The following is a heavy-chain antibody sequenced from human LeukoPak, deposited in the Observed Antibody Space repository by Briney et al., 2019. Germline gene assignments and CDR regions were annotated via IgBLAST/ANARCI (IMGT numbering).Heavy chain of an antibody. CDR3: ARHRAASDY. Sequence: GGSLRLSCAASGFTFNTYYMNWVRQAPGKGLEWVSFIITGSTYIYYADSVKGRFTISRDNAKNSLYLQMTSLRAEDTAVYYCARHRAASDYWGQGILV. CDR2: IITGSTYI. CDR1: GFTFNTYY. J-gene: IGHJ4*02. D-gene: IGHD6-25*01. V-gene: IGHV3-21*01.